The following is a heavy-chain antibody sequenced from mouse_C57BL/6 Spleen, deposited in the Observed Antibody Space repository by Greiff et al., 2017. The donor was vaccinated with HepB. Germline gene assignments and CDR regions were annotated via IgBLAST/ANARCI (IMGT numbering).Heavy chain of an antibody. D-gene: IGHD3-2*02. J-gene: IGHJ3*01. CDR2: IYPGDGDT. Sequence: QVQLKESGPELVKPGASVKISCKASGYAFSSSWMNWVKQRPGTGLEWIGRIYPGDGDTNYNGKFKGKATLTADKSSSTAYMQLSSLTSEDSAVYFCARDSSGYQAWFAYWGQGTLVTVSA. CDR3: ARDSSGYQAWFAY. CDR1: GYAFSSSW. V-gene: IGHV1-82*01.